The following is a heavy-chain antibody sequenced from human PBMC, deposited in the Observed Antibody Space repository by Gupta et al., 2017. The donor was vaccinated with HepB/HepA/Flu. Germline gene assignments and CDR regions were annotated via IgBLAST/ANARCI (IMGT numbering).Heavy chain of an antibody. CDR1: GFTFSDYP. V-gene: IGHV3-23*01. CDR2: IGFSGDST. CDR3: AKVGGSGWHKVDY. D-gene: IGHD6-19*01. Sequence: EVHLLESGGGSAQHGGSLRLSCAASGFTFSDYPMSWVRQAPGKGLEWVSSIGFSGDSTYYADSAKGRFTISRDNYNNILYLQMNSLRVEDTATYYCAKVGGSGWHKVDYWGLGTLVTVSS. J-gene: IGHJ4*02.